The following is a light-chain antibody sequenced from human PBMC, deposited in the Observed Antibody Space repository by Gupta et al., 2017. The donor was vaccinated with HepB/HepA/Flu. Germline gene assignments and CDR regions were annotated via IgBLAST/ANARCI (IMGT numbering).Light chain of an antibody. CDR3: QAWDSNMRV. Sequence: SYELTQPPSVSVSPGQTASITCSGDKLGDKYACWYQQKPGQSPVLVIYQDSKRPSGIPERFSGSSSGNTATLTISGTQAMDEADYYCQAWDSNMRVLRTGTKVTVL. CDR1: KLGDKY. V-gene: IGLV3-1*01. CDR2: QDS. J-gene: IGLJ1*01.